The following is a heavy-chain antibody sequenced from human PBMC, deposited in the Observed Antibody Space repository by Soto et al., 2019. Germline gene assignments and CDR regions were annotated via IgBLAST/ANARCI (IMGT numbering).Heavy chain of an antibody. V-gene: IGHV3-23*01. CDR1: GFIFGDFA. CDR2: ITGDGLRT. J-gene: IGHJ4*03. Sequence: EVQLLESGGGLVQRGGSLRLSCVASGFIFGDFAMGWVRQAPGKGLKWVASITGDGLRTFYTESVRGRFSVSRDNSKNTLFLHMTGLRAEDSAIYFCVKDAPLPFDFWGQGTLVAVSS. CDR3: VKDAPLPFDF.